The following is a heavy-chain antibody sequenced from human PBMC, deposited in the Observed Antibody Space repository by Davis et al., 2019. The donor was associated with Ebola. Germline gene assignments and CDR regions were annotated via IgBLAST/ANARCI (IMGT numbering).Heavy chain of an antibody. CDR3: ARNYYGSGSYYNEGWFDP. V-gene: IGHV4-59*01. D-gene: IGHD3-10*01. CDR2: IYYSGST. J-gene: IGHJ5*02. Sequence: PSETLSLTCTVSGGSISSYYWSWIRQPPGKGLVWIGYIYYSGSTNYNPSLKSRVTISVDTSKNQFSLKLSSVTAADTAVYYCARNYYGSGSYYNEGWFDPWGQGTLVTVSS. CDR1: GGSISSYY.